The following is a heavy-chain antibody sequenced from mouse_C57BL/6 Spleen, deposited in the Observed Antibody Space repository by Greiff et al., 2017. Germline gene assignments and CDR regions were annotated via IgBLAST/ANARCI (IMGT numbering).Heavy chain of an antibody. CDR2: INPSNGGT. CDR3: ARWVVDYYAMDY. CDR1: GYTFTSYW. D-gene: IGHD1-1*02. J-gene: IGHJ4*01. Sequence: VQLQQSGTELVKPGASVKLSCKASGYTFTSYWMNWVKQRPGQGLEWIGNINPSNGGTNYNEKFKSKATLTVDKSSSTAYMQLSSLTSEDSAVYYCARWVVDYYAMDYWGQGTSVTVSS. V-gene: IGHV1-53*01.